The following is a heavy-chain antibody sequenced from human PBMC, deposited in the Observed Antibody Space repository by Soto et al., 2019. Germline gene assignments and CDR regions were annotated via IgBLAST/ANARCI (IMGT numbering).Heavy chain of an antibody. CDR1: GGSISSYY. J-gene: IGHJ4*01. CDR2: IYYSGTT. Sequence: SETLSLTCTVSGGSISSYYWSWIRQPPGKGLEWIGYIYYSGTTNYNPSLKSRVTISVDTSTNQFSLKLNSVTAADTAVYFCARRVYCGGDNWYLVGYTANWGQGALVGVSS. CDR3: ARRVYCGGDNWYLVGYTAN. D-gene: IGHD2-21*01. V-gene: IGHV4-59*01.